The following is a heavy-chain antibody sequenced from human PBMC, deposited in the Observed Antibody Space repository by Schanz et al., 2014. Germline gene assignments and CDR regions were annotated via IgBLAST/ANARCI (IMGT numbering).Heavy chain of an antibody. CDR1: GFSFSSYS. CDR3: AKGMGYCSGGTCYDYYYYGLDV. CDR2: ISGSGGSS. Sequence: DLVESGGGLIQRGESLRLSCSASGFSFSSYSMNWVRQAPGKGLEWVSGISGSGGSSYYADSVKGRFTISRDNSKNTLYLQMNSLSADDTAVFYCAKGMGYCSGGTCYDYYYYGLDVWGQGTTVTVSS. D-gene: IGHD2-15*01. J-gene: IGHJ6*02. V-gene: IGHV3-23*04.